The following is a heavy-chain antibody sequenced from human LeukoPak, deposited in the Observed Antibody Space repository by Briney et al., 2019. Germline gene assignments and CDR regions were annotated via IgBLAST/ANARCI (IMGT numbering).Heavy chain of an antibody. CDR2: IWYDGSNK. CDR3: AKEAQNYDFWSGYSG. Sequence: GGSLRLSCAASGFTFSSYGMHWVCQAPGKGLEWVAVIWYDGSNKYYADSVKGRFTISRDNSKNTLYLQMNSLRAEDTAVYYCAKEAQNYDFWSGYSGWGQGTLVTVSS. D-gene: IGHD3-3*01. CDR1: GFTFSSYG. J-gene: IGHJ4*02. V-gene: IGHV3-33*06.